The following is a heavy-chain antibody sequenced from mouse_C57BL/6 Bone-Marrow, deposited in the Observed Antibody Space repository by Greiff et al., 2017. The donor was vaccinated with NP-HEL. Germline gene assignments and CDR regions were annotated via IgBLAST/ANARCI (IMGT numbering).Heavy chain of an antibody. V-gene: IGHV5-16*01. D-gene: IGHD2-1*01. Sequence: EVNLVESEGGLVQPGSSMKLSCTASGFTFSDYYMAWVRQVPEKGLEWVANINYGGSSTYYLDSLKSRFIISRDNAKNIRYLQMSSLRSEDTATYYCARGGIYYGNYGNYFDDWGQGTTLTVSS. J-gene: IGHJ2*01. CDR3: ARGGIYYGNYGNYFDD. CDR2: INYGGSST. CDR1: GFTFSDYY.